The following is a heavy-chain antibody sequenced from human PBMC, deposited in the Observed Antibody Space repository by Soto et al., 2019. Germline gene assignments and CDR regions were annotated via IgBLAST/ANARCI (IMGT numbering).Heavy chain of an antibody. Sequence: ASVKVSCKASGYTFTSYGIHWVRQAPGQRLEWMGWINAANGDTKYSPKFQGRVTITRDTSASTAYMELSSLRSEDTAVYYCVRRHVSDTGIDWFDHWGQGTLVTVSS. V-gene: IGHV1-3*01. D-gene: IGHD2-8*02. CDR2: INAANGDT. J-gene: IGHJ5*02. CDR1: GYTFTSYG. CDR3: VRRHVSDTGIDWFDH.